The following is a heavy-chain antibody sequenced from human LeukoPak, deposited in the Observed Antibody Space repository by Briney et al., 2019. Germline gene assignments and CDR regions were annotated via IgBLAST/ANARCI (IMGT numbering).Heavy chain of an antibody. Sequence: GGSLRLSCAASGFTFSTYAMSWVRQAPGKGLEWVSGISGSGGTTHYADSVKGRFTISRDNSKNTLYLQMNSLRAEDTAVYYCAKDQPGGHYYARAGMDVWGQGTTVIVSS. J-gene: IGHJ6*02. CDR3: AKDQPGGHYYARAGMDV. V-gene: IGHV3-23*01. CDR2: ISGSGGTT. D-gene: IGHD3-22*01. CDR1: GFTFSTYA.